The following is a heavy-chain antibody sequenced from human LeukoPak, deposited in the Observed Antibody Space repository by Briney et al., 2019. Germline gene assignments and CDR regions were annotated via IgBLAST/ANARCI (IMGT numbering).Heavy chain of an antibody. J-gene: IGHJ4*02. D-gene: IGHD1-26*01. Sequence: ASVTVSLTSSVYTFTVYYMHWVRQAPGPGLEWMGWINPNSGGTNYAQKFQGRVTMTRDTSISTAYMELSRLRSDDTAVYYCARDLRKVGATPLNYWGQGTLVTVSS. CDR3: ARDLRKVGATPLNY. CDR2: INPNSGGT. V-gene: IGHV1-2*02. CDR1: VYTFTVYY.